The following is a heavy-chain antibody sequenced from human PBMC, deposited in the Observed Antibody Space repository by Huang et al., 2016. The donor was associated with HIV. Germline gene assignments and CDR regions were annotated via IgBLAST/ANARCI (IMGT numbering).Heavy chain of an antibody. D-gene: IGHD3-9*01. V-gene: IGHV7-4-1*02. Sequence: QVQLVQSGSELRKPGASVKVSCKASGYTFTTYSLIWVRQAPGQGLEWIGWINTKPGKPTYAQGFPVRFVFSLDTTVNTAYLQISSLKTDDTAKYFCARYRLTGTFLDSWGQGTQVTVSS. CDR1: GYTFTTYS. CDR3: ARYRLTGTFLDS. J-gene: IGHJ4*02. CDR2: INTKPGKP.